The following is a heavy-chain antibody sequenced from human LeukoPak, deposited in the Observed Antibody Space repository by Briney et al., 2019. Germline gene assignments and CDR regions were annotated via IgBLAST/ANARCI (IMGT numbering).Heavy chain of an antibody. Sequence: ASVKVSCKASGGTFSRYDISWVRQAPGQGLEWMGWINTNTGNPTYAQGFTGRFVFSLDTSVSTAYLQISSLKAEDTAVYYCARARAAAGTYFDYWGQGTLVTVSS. CDR2: INTNTGNP. V-gene: IGHV7-4-1*02. CDR3: ARARAAAGTYFDY. J-gene: IGHJ4*02. CDR1: GGTFSRYD. D-gene: IGHD6-13*01.